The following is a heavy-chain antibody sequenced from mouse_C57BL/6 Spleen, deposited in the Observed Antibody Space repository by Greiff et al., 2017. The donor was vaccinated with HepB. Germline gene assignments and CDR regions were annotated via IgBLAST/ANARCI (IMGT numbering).Heavy chain of an antibody. D-gene: IGHD2-2*01. CDR3: TNGYYYAMDY. CDR1: GFNIKDDY. Sequence: VQLKQSGAELVRPGASVKLSCTASGFNIKDDYMHWVKQRPEQGLEWIGWIDPENGDTEYASKFQGKATITADTSSNTAYLQLSSLTSEDTAVYYCTNGYYYAMDYWGQRTSVTVSS. V-gene: IGHV14-4*01. CDR2: IDPENGDT. J-gene: IGHJ4*01.